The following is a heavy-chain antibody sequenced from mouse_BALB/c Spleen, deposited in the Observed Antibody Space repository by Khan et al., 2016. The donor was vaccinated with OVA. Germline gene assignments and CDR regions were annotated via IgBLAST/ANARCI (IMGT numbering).Heavy chain of an antibody. Sequence: QVQLKESGPGLVQPSQSLSITCTVSGFSLTNFGVHWVRQSPGKGLEWLGVIWSGGRTDYNAPFKSRLSISKDNSKTQVFFKMNSLQANDTATYYCARREDLMTWFAYWGQGTLVTVSA. CDR1: GFSLTNFG. J-gene: IGHJ3*01. CDR3: ARREDLMTWFAY. CDR2: IWSGGRT. V-gene: IGHV2-2*02.